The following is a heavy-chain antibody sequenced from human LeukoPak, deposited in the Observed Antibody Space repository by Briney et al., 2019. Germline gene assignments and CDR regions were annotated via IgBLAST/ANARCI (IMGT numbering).Heavy chain of an antibody. CDR3: ARDLGSSARDAFDI. Sequence: PGGSLRLSCAASGFTFSSYSMNWVRQAPGKGLEWVSSISSSSSYIYYADSVKGRFTISRDNAKNSLYLQMNSLRAEDTAVYYCARDLGSSARDAFDIWGQGIMVTVSS. D-gene: IGHD2-2*01. CDR2: ISSSSSYI. J-gene: IGHJ3*02. V-gene: IGHV3-21*01. CDR1: GFTFSSYS.